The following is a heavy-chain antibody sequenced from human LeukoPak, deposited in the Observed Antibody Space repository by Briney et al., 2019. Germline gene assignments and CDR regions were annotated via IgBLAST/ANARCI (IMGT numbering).Heavy chain of an antibody. Sequence: GASVKVSCKASGYTFTSYGISWVRQAPGQGLEWMGWISAYNGNTNYAQKLQGRVTMTTDTSTSTAYMELRSLRSDDTAVYYCARVSRGGYRSGRPPYYFDYWGQGTLVTVSS. CDR2: ISAYNGNT. CDR3: ARVSRGGYRSGRPPYYFDY. D-gene: IGHD3-10*01. J-gene: IGHJ4*02. CDR1: GYTFTSYG. V-gene: IGHV1-18*01.